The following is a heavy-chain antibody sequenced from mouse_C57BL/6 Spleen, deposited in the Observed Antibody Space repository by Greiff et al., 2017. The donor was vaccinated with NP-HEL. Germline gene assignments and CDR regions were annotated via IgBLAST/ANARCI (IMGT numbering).Heavy chain of an antibody. CDR2: IYPGDGDT. Sequence: SGPELVKPGASVKISCKASGYAFSSSWMNWVKQRPGKGLEWIGRIYPGDGDTTYNGKFKGKATLTADKSSSTAYMQLSSLTSEDSAVYFCARDATVVANPLDYWGQGTTLTVSS. V-gene: IGHV1-82*01. J-gene: IGHJ2*01. CDR1: GYAFSSSW. CDR3: ARDATVVANPLDY. D-gene: IGHD1-1*01.